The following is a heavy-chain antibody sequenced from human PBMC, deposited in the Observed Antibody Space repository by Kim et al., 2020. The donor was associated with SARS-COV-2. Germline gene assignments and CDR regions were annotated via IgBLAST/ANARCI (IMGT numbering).Heavy chain of an antibody. CDR2: ISSSGKTI. V-gene: IGHV3-48*03. J-gene: IGHJ4*02. Sequence: GGSLRLSCAASGFTFSTYEMNWVRQAPGKGLEWVSYISSSGKTIEYGDSVRGRFTVSRENAKNSLYLQMNSLRDEDTAVYYCARVDLESRGGFDYWGQGTLVTVSS. CDR1: GFTFSTYE. CDR3: ARVDLESRGGFDY. D-gene: IGHD3-10*01.